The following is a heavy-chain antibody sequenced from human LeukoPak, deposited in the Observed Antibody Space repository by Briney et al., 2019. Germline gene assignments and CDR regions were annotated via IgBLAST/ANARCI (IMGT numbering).Heavy chain of an antibody. CDR2: INPNSGGT. D-gene: IGHD6-19*01. Sequence: ASGKLSCKASGYTFTRYGISWVRQAPGQGLGCRGGINPNSGGTNYAQKFQGRVTMTRDTSISTAYMEPSRLRSADTAVYYCARDRGSGWDNNWFAPWGQGTLVTVSS. V-gene: IGHV1-2*02. CDR3: ARDRGSGWDNNWFAP. J-gene: IGHJ5*02. CDR1: GYTFTRYG.